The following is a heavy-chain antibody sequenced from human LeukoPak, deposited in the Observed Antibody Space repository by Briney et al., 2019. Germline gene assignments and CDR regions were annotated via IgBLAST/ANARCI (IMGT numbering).Heavy chain of an antibody. CDR2: INHHGNV. J-gene: IGHJ3*01. Sequence: GSLRLSCAASGFTFSSYSMNWVRQAPGKGLEWIGEINHHGNVNYNPSLKARLTISLDTSTNHFSLRLNSVSAADTAVYYCARENTAMVTTTFDLWGQGTMVTVSS. CDR3: ARENTAMVTTTFDL. CDR1: GFTFSSYS. D-gene: IGHD5-18*01. V-gene: IGHV4-34*01.